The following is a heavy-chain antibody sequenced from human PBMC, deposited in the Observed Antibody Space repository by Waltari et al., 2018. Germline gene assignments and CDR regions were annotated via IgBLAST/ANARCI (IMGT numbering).Heavy chain of an antibody. CDR1: GFTFSSYG. CDR2: IRYDGSNK. Sequence: QVQLVESGGGVVQPGGSLGLSCAASGFTFSSYGIAWVRQAPGKGLEWVAFIRYDGSNKYYADSVKGRFTISRDNSKNTLYLQMNSLRAEDTAVYYCAKDAFLNWFDPWGQGTLVTVSS. CDR3: AKDAFLNWFDP. J-gene: IGHJ5*02. V-gene: IGHV3-30*02.